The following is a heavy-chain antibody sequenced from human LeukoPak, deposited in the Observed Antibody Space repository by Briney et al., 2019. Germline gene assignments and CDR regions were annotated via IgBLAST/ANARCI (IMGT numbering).Heavy chain of an antibody. CDR3: ARVEYSSSSGPNYYFYYYMDV. D-gene: IGHD6-6*01. J-gene: IGHJ6*03. V-gene: IGHV4-4*02. CDR2: IYHSGST. Sequence: SETLSLTCAVSGGSISSSNWWSWVRQPPGKGLEWIGEIYHSGSTNYNPSLKSRVTISVDTSKNQFSLKLSSVTAADTAVYYCARVEYSSSSGPNYYFYYYMDVWGKGTTVTVSS. CDR1: GGSISSSNW.